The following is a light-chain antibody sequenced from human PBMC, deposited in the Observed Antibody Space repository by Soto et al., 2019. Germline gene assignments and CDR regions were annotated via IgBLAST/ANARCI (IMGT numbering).Light chain of an antibody. J-gene: IGLJ3*02. Sequence: QSVLTQPPSASGTPGQRVTISCSGSRSNIGTNYVYWYQHLPGTAPKLLIYRNNEWPSGVPERFSGAKSGTSASLAISGLRSEDEGDYYCAAWDDSLTGWVFGGGTKLTVL. CDR1: RSNIGTNY. CDR2: RNN. CDR3: AAWDDSLTGWV. V-gene: IGLV1-47*01.